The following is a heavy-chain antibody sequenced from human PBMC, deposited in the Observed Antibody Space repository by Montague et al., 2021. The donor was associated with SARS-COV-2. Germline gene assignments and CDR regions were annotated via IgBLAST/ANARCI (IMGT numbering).Heavy chain of an antibody. CDR2: INHSGST. CDR1: GGSFSGYY. D-gene: IGHD3-3*01. Sequence: SETLSLTCAVYGGSFSGYYWSWIRQSPGKGLEWIGEINHSGSTNHNPSLQSRVTISVDKSKKQVSLKLRSLTAAETAVYYCARGADYDFWSGFLRYKWFGPWGQGTPVIVSS. V-gene: IGHV4-34*01. CDR3: ARGADYDFWSGFLRYKWFGP. J-gene: IGHJ5*02.